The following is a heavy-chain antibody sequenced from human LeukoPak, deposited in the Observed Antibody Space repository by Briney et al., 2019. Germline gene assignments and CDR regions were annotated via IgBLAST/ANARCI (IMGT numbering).Heavy chain of an antibody. Sequence: GGSLRLPCAASGFTFSSYAMSWVRQAPGKGLEWVSTISGSGTSTYYADSVKGRFTISRDNSENTLYLQMNSLRAEDTAVYYCAKDYGDYVSPLDYWGQGTLVTVSS. CDR2: ISGSGTST. CDR1: GFTFSSYA. CDR3: AKDYGDYVSPLDY. V-gene: IGHV3-23*01. J-gene: IGHJ4*02. D-gene: IGHD4-17*01.